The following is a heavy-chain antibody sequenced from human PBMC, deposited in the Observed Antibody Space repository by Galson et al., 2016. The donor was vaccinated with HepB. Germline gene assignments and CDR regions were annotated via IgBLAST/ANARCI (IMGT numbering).Heavy chain of an antibody. V-gene: IGHV3-11*03. Sequence: SLRLSCAASGFTFSDYYMSWIRQAPGKGLEWVSFISGSGFSTNYAGSVRGRFTISRDNSRNTLYLQMNGLRAEDTAVYYCAKQFISGGWGQGTLVTVSS. CDR1: GFTFSDYY. CDR2: ISGSGFST. CDR3: AKQFISGG. D-gene: IGHD3-3*02. J-gene: IGHJ1*01.